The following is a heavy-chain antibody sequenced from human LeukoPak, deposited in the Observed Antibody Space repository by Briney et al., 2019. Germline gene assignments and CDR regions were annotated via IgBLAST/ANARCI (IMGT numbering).Heavy chain of an antibody. V-gene: IGHV3-23*01. CDR3: AKGNTGSAYSAVDH. J-gene: IGHJ4*02. CDR1: GFTFGSYA. CDR2: VSGSGDAT. Sequence: GGSLRPSCAASGFTFGSYALSWVRQAPGKGLEWVSTVSGSGDATYYADSVKGRFTVSRDDSKNTLHLQMDSLRAEDTALYYCAKGNTGSAYSAVDHWGQGTLVTVPS. D-gene: IGHD2-15*01.